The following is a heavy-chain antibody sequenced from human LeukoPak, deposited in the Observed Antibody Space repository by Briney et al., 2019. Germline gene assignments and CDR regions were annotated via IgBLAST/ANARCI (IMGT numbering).Heavy chain of an antibody. Sequence: ASEKVSCKVSGYTFTDYYMHWVQQAPGKGLEWMGVVDPEDGETIYAEKFQGRVTITADTSTDTAYMELSSLRSEDTAVYYCATNPRYCSSTSCYFPWGQGTLVTVSS. CDR1: GYTFTDYY. V-gene: IGHV1-69-2*01. CDR3: ATNPRYCSSTSCYFP. CDR2: VDPEDGET. D-gene: IGHD2-2*01. J-gene: IGHJ5*02.